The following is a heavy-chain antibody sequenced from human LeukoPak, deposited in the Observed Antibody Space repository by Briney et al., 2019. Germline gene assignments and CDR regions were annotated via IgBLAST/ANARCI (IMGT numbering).Heavy chain of an antibody. J-gene: IGHJ3*02. CDR1: GVTFSSYA. CDR3: ATDCSSTSCYILTDAFDI. Sequence: SVKVSCKASGVTFSSYAISWVRQAPGQGLEWMGGTIPIFGTANYAQKFQGRVTITADESTSTAYMELSSLRSEDTAVYYCATDCSSTSCYILTDAFDIWGQGTMVTVSS. CDR2: TIPIFGTA. V-gene: IGHV1-69*13. D-gene: IGHD2-2*02.